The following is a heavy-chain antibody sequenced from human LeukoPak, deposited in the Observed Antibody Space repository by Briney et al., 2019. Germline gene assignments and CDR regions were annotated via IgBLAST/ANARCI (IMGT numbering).Heavy chain of an antibody. V-gene: IGHV3-21*01. CDR3: ARDRGIANYYGMDV. Sequence: GSLRLSCAASGFTFSSYSMNWVRQAPGKGLEWVSSISSSSSYIYYADSVKGRFTISRDNAKNSLYLQMNSLRAEDTAVYYCARDRGIANYYGMDVWGQGTTVTVSS. J-gene: IGHJ6*02. CDR2: ISSSSSYI. D-gene: IGHD6-13*01. CDR1: GFTFSSYS.